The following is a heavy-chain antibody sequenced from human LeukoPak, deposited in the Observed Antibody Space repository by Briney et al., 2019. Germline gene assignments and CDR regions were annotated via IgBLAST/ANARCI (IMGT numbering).Heavy chain of an antibody. D-gene: IGHD3-22*01. CDR2: ISSSGSTI. CDR1: GFTFSDYY. CDR3: ARIQYSDSSGYAPLGY. V-gene: IGHV3-11*04. Sequence: IPGGSLRLSCAASGFTFSDYYMSWIRQAPGKGLEGVSYISSSGSTIYYADSVKGRFTISRDNSKNTLYLQMNSLRAEDTAVYYCARIQYSDSSGYAPLGYWGQGTLVTVSS. J-gene: IGHJ4*02.